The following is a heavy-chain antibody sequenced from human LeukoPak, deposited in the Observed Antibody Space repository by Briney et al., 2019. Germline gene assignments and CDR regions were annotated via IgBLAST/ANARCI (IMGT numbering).Heavy chain of an antibody. V-gene: IGHV1-18*01. J-gene: IGHJ5*02. Sequence: ASVKVSCKASGYTFTSYGISWVRQAPGQGLEWMGWISAYNGNTNYAQKLQGRVTMTTDTSTSTAYMELRSLRSDDTAVYYCARGCSSTSCYHFRWFDRWGQGTLVTVSS. CDR3: ARGCSSTSCYHFRWFDR. CDR2: ISAYNGNT. CDR1: GYTFTSYG. D-gene: IGHD2-2*01.